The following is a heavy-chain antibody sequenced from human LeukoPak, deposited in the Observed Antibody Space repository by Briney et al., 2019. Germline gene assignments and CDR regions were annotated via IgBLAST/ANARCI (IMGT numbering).Heavy chain of an antibody. CDR2: ISSSSSYI. Sequence: PGGSLRLSCAASGFTFSSYSMNWVRQAPGKGLEWVSSISSSSSYIYYADSVKGRFTISRDNAKNSLYLQMNSLRAEDTAVYYCARDDYYDSSGQDAFDIWGQGTMVTVSS. CDR3: ARDDYYDSSGQDAFDI. V-gene: IGHV3-21*01. CDR1: GFTFSSYS. D-gene: IGHD3-22*01. J-gene: IGHJ3*02.